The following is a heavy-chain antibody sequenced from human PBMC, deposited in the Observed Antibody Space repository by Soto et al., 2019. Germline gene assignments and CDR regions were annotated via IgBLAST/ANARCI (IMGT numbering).Heavy chain of an antibody. CDR2: ISRNGGST. V-gene: IGHV3-23*01. D-gene: IGHD1-7*01. J-gene: IGHJ3*01. CDR1: GFTFSSYA. Sequence: GGSLRLSCAASGFTFSSYAMSWVRQAPGEGLEWVSAISRNGGSTNYADSVKGRFTISRDNSKNTLYLQMDSLRAEDTAVYYCAKGALTGTTADAVDVWGQGTMVTVSS. CDR3: AKGALTGTTADAVDV.